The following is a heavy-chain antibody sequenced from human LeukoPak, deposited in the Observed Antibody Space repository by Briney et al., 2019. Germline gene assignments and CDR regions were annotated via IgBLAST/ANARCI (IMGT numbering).Heavy chain of an antibody. D-gene: IGHD6-13*01. V-gene: IGHV3-21*01. Sequence: GGSLRLSCAASGFTFSSYGMHWVRQAPGKGLEWVSSISSSSSYIYYADSVKGRFTISRDNAKNSLYLQMNSLRAEDTAVYYCARHTIAAAGTYYMDVWGKGTTVTVSS. CDR2: ISSSSSYI. CDR3: ARHTIAAAGTYYMDV. CDR1: GFTFSSYG. J-gene: IGHJ6*03.